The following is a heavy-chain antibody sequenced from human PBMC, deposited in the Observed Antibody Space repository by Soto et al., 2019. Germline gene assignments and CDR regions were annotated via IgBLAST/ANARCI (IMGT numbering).Heavy chain of an antibody. Sequence: SETLSLTCAVSGYSITSGYYWGWIRQPPGKGLEWIGSIYHSGSTYYNPSLKILVTISVATSKNQCSLKLGSVTAADTAVYYCARDSRNYDFWSGYYTWWGKPGFDYRGQGTLVTVSS. CDR1: GYSITSGYY. J-gene: IGHJ4*02. CDR3: ARDSRNYDFWSGYYTWWGKPGFDY. D-gene: IGHD3-3*01. CDR2: IYHSGST. V-gene: IGHV4-38-2*02.